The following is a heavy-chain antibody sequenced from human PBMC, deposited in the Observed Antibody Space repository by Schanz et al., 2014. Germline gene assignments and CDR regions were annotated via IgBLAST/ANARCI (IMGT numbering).Heavy chain of an antibody. V-gene: IGHV3-7*03. CDR1: GFTFDKYA. D-gene: IGHD3-10*01. CDR3: AKGRFGELSAFDI. Sequence: EVQLVESGGGLVQPGKSLRLSCAASGFTFDKYAMHWVRQAPGKGLEWVANIKKDGSEKYYVDSVKGRFTISRDNTKNSLFLQLNSLRADDTAVYYCAKGRFGELSAFDIWGQGTMVTVSS. J-gene: IGHJ3*02. CDR2: IKKDGSEK.